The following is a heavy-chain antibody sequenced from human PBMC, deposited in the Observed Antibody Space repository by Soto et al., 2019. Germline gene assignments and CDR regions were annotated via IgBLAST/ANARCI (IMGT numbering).Heavy chain of an antibody. CDR2: ISGSGRAK. J-gene: IGHJ4*02. CDR1: GLSLRSDW. CDR3: AKRGRGNPES. Sequence: GGSLRLSCAAIGLSLRSDWMAWVRQAPGKGLEWVSGISGSGRAKNYAVSVMGRFTISRDNSKTTLYLQMSSLRVEDTAVYYCAKRGRGNPESWGLGTLVTVSS. D-gene: IGHD1-1*01. V-gene: IGHV3-23*01.